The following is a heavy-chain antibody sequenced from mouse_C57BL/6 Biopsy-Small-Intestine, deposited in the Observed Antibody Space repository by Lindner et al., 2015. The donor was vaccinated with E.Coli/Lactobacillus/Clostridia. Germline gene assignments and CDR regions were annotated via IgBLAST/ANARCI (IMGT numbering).Heavy chain of an antibody. CDR2: IYPGDGDT. J-gene: IGHJ2*01. Sequence: VQLQESGAELVKPGASVKISCKASGYAFSTYWMNWVKQRPGRGLEWIGQIYPGDGDTNYNGKFKGKATLTADKTSTTAYMQLNSLTSEDSAVYFCARGERGDFDYWGQGSTLTVSS. CDR3: ARGERGDFDY. V-gene: IGHV1-80*01. CDR1: GYAFSTYW.